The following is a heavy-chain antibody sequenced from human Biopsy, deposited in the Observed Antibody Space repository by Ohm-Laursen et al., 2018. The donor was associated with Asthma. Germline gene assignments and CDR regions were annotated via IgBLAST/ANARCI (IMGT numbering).Heavy chain of an antibody. CDR2: LIPVLSTP. CDR1: GDSFSNYA. Sequence: SSVKVSCKASGDSFSNYAISWVRQAPGQGLEWMGGLIPVLSTPDRAQMFEGRVTITADESTSTAYMELSSLSSEDTAVYYCARGYSGSDRIVYYYSGLEVWGQGTTVTVSS. V-gene: IGHV1-69*01. CDR3: ARGYSGSDRIVYYYSGLEV. D-gene: IGHD5-12*01. J-gene: IGHJ6*02.